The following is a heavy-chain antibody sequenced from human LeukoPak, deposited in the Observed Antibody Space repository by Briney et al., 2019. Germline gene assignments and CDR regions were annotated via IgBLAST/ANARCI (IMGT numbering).Heavy chain of an antibody. Sequence: SETLSLTCNVSGASISSYYWSWIRQPPGKGLEWIGYIYYSGSTNYNPSLKSRVTISVDTSKNQFSLKLRSVTAADTAVYFCGRHRVGATDYWGQGTLVTVSS. D-gene: IGHD1-26*01. CDR3: GRHRVGATDY. CDR2: IYYSGST. CDR1: GASISSYY. J-gene: IGHJ4*02. V-gene: IGHV4-59*08.